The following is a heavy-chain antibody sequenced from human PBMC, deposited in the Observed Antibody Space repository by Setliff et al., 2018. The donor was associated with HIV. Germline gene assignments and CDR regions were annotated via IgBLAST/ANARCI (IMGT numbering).Heavy chain of an antibody. J-gene: IGHJ3*02. V-gene: IGHV1-69*13. CDR2: IIPFFGSA. CDR3: ARRHFYDSSGQVWAFDI. CDR1: GGTFSTSA. Sequence: SVKVSCKASGGTFSTSAISWMRQAPGQGLEWMGGIIPFFGSANYAQKFQGRLTITADASSSTVYMDLSSLTSEDTAVYYCARRHFYDSSGQVWAFDIWGQGTMVTVSS. D-gene: IGHD3-22*01.